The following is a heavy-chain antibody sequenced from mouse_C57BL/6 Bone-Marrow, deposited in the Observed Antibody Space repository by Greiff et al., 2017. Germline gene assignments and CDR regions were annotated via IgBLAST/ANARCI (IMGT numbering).Heavy chain of an antibody. D-gene: IGHD1-1*01. CDR1: GYTFTSYW. V-gene: IGHV1-52*01. J-gene: IGHJ2*01. CDR2: IDPSDSET. CDR3: ARHFDGSSYHY. Sequence: QVQLQQPGAELVRPGSSVKLSCKASGYTFTSYWMHWVKQRPIQGLEWIGNIDPSDSETHYNQKFKDKATLTVDKSSSTAYMQLSSLISEDSAVYYCARHFDGSSYHYWGQGTTLTVSS.